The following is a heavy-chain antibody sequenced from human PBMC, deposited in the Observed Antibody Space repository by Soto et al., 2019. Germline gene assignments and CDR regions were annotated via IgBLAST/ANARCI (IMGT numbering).Heavy chain of an antibody. D-gene: IGHD2-15*01. J-gene: IGHJ3*02. CDR3: ARKFVVVVVATTRDAFEI. Sequence: KASETLSLTCAIYGGSFRGYYWSWIRQPPGKGLEWIGEINESGSANYNPSLKSRVTISVDTSKNQFSLNLRSVTAADTAMYYCARKFVVVVVATTRDAFEIWGQGTMVTVSS. CDR1: GGSFRGYY. CDR2: INESGSA. V-gene: IGHV4-34*01.